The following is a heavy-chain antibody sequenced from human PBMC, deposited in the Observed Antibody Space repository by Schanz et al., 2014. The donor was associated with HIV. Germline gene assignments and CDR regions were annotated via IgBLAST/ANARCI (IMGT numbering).Heavy chain of an antibody. J-gene: IGHJ4*02. CDR3: VRGLLFQGCFDS. CDR2: IWFDGSNK. Sequence: QVQLVESGGGVVQPGRALRLSWAASGFTFSTYVMHWVRQAPGKGLEWVAIIWFDGSNKYYADSVRGRFTISRDNSKNTLYLQMNSLRAEDTAVYYCVRGLLFQGCFDSWGQGALVTVSS. CDR1: GFTFSTYV. V-gene: IGHV3-33*01. D-gene: IGHD3-10*01.